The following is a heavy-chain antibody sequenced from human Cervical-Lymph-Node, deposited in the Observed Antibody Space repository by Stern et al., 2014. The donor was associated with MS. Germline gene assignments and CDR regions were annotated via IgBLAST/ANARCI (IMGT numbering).Heavy chain of an antibody. J-gene: IGHJ4*02. CDR3: ATCTGYDFWSLDY. CDR2: INAGNGNT. D-gene: IGHD3-3*01. V-gene: IGHV1-3*01. Sequence: QVQLVESGAEVKKPGASVKVSCKASGYTFTSYAMHWVRQAPGQRLEWMGWINAGNGNTKYSQKFQGRVTITRDTSASTAYMELSSLRSEDTAVYYCATCTGYDFWSLDYWGQGTLVTVSS. CDR1: GYTFTSYA.